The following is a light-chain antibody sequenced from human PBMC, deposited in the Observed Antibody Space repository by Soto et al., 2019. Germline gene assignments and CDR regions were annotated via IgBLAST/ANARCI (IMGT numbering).Light chain of an antibody. CDR2: GNS. CDR3: QSYDSSLFVV. CDR1: SSNIGAGYD. J-gene: IGLJ2*01. V-gene: IGLV1-40*01. Sequence: QSALTQQPSVSGAPGQRVTISCTGSSSNIGAGYDVHWYQQLPGTAPKLLIYGNSNRPSGVPDRFSGSKSGTSASLAITGLQAEDEADYYCQSYDSSLFVVFGVGTKLTVL.